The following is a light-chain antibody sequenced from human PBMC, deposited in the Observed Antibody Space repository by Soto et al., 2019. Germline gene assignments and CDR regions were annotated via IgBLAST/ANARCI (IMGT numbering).Light chain of an antibody. J-gene: IGKJ2*01. V-gene: IGKV3-15*01. CDR1: QSVNVN. CDR2: GAS. CDR3: KQYNHWPPYT. Sequence: EVVLTQSPATLSLSPGERATLSCRASQSVNVNLAWHQQKPGQAPRLLIYGASTRAAGVPDRFTGSGSGTEFTLTISSLQSDEVAVYYCKQYNHWPPYTFGQGTKLEIK.